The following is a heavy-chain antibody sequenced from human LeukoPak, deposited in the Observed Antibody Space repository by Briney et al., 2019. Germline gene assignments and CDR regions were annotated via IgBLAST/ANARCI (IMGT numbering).Heavy chain of an antibody. Sequence: SETLSLTCTVSGGSISSYYWSWIRQPPGKGLEWLGYIYYSASTNYNPSLKSRVTISADTSKNQFSLKLSSATAADTAVHYSVTVRCSGGSCYRYYWGQGTLVTVSS. V-gene: IGHV4-59*01. D-gene: IGHD2-15*01. J-gene: IGHJ4*02. CDR3: VTVRCSGGSCYRYY. CDR1: GGSISSYY. CDR2: IYYSAST.